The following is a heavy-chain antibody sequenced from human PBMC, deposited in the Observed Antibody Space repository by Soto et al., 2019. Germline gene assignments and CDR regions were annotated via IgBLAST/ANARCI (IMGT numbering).Heavy chain of an antibody. Sequence: ASVKVSCKASGYTFTSYGISWVRQAPGQGLEWMGWISAYNGNTNYAQKLQGRVTMTTDTSTSTAYMELRSLRSDDTAVYYCAREGRWGDFWSGLQNYYYSYYMDVWGKGTTVTVSS. D-gene: IGHD3-3*01. J-gene: IGHJ6*03. CDR2: ISAYNGNT. CDR1: GYTFTSYG. CDR3: AREGRWGDFWSGLQNYYYSYYMDV. V-gene: IGHV1-18*01.